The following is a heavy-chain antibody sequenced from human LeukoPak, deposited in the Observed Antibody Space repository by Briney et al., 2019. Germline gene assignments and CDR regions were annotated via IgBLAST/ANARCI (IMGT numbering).Heavy chain of an antibody. CDR3: ANRVVPAAPRGRDFDY. V-gene: IGHV3-23*01. D-gene: IGHD2-2*01. Sequence: GRSLRLSCAASGFTLSSYAMSWVSQAPRKGREWVSAISGSGGSTYNADSVKGRFTISRDNSKNTLYLQMNSLRAEDTAVYYCANRVVPAAPRGRDFDYWGQGTLVTVSS. J-gene: IGHJ4*02. CDR2: ISGSGGST. CDR1: GFTLSSYA.